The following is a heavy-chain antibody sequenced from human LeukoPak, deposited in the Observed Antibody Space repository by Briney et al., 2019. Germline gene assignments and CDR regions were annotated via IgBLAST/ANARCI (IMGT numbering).Heavy chain of an antibody. CDR1: GGSFSGYY. CDR2: INRSGST. D-gene: IGHD2-8*01. Sequence: SETLSLTCAVYGGSFSGYYWSWIRQPPGKGLEWIGEINRSGSTNYNPSLKSRVTISVDTSKNQFSLKLSSVTAADTAVYYCARVVPQSYYYGMDVWGKGTTVTVSS. J-gene: IGHJ6*04. CDR3: ARVVPQSYYYGMDV. V-gene: IGHV4-34*01.